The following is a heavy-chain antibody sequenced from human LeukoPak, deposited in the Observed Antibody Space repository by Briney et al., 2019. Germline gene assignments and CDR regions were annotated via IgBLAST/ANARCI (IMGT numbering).Heavy chain of an antibody. CDR3: VKDPCSSPSCYAGIDY. V-gene: IGHV3-64D*06. CDR2: ISSNGGST. D-gene: IGHD2-2*01. Sequence: AGGSLRLSCSASGFTFSSYAMHWVRQAPGKGLEYVSAISSNGGSTYYADSVKGRFTISRDNSKNTLYLQMSSLRAEDTAVYYCVKDPCSSPSCYAGIDYWGQGTLVTVSS. CDR1: GFTFSSYA. J-gene: IGHJ4*02.